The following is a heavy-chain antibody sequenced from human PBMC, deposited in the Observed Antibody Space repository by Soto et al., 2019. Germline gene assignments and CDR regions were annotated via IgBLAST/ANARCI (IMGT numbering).Heavy chain of an antibody. Sequence: QVQLVQSGAEEKKPGASVKVSCKASGYTFTSYAMHWVRQAPGQRLEWMGWINAGNGNTKYSQKFQGRVTITRDTSASTAYMELSSLRSEDTAVYYCERSIVVVTALDYWRQGTLVTVSS. V-gene: IGHV1-3*05. D-gene: IGHD2-21*02. CDR1: GYTFTSYA. CDR3: ERSIVVVTALDY. J-gene: IGHJ4*02. CDR2: INAGNGNT.